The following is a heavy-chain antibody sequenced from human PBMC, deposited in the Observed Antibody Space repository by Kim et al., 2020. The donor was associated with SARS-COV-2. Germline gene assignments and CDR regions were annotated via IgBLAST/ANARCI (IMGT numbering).Heavy chain of an antibody. CDR2: IYYSGST. Sequence: SETLSLTCTVSGGSISSYYWSWIRQPPGKGLEWIGYIYYSGSTNYNPSLKSRVTISVDTSKNQFSLKLSSLTAADTAVYYCSRGRVAAAATGRWFDPWG. J-gene: IGHJ5*02. D-gene: IGHD6-13*01. CDR3: SRGRVAAAATGRWFDP. CDR1: GGSISSYY. V-gene: IGHV4-59*01.